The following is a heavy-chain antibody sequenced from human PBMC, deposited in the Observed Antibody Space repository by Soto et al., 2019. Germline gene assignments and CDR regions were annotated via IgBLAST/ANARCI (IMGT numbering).Heavy chain of an antibody. J-gene: IGHJ6*02. CDR3: ARDLISYPYYYYGMEV. CDR1: GFTFRSYC. CDR2: IKQDGSEK. V-gene: IGHV3-7*01. Sequence: XGSLRLSGAASGFTFRSYCMSWVRQAPGKGLEWVANIKQDGSEKYYVDSVTGRFTISRDNAKNSLYLQMNSLRAEDTAVYYCARDLISYPYYYYGMEVWGQGTTVTVS. D-gene: IGHD3-10*01.